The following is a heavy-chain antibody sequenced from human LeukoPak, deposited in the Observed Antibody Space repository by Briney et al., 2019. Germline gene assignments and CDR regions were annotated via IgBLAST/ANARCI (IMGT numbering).Heavy chain of an antibody. V-gene: IGHV1-69*01. CDR2: IIPIFGTA. CDR1: GGTFSSYA. CDR3: AREPAYNWNDRDAFDI. D-gene: IGHD1-1*01. J-gene: IGHJ3*02. Sequence: GSSVKVSCKASGGTFSSYAISWLRQAPGQGLEWMGGIIPIFGTANYAQKFQGRVTITADESTSTAYMELSSLRSEDTAVYYCAREPAYNWNDRDAFDIWGQGTMVTVSS.